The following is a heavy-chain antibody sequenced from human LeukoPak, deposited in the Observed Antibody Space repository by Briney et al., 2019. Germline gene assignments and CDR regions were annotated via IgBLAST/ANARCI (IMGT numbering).Heavy chain of an antibody. CDR2: IYHSGST. CDR1: GGSISSGGYY. D-gene: IGHD3-10*01. V-gene: IGHV4-30-2*01. CDR3: ARGVPHPYYFDY. Sequence: SQTLSLTCTVSGGSISSGGYYWSWIRQPPGKGLEWIGYIYHSGSTYYNPSLKSRVTISVDRSKNQFSLKLSSVTAADTAVYYCARGVPHPYYFDYWGQGTLVTVSS. J-gene: IGHJ4*02.